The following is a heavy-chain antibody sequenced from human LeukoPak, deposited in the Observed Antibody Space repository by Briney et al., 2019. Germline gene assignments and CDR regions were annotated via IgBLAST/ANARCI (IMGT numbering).Heavy chain of an antibody. V-gene: IGHV3-23*01. CDR3: AKMGDDSLDY. J-gene: IGHJ4*02. Sequence: GGSLRLSCAASGFTFSNYAMSWVRQAPGKGLEWVSVISGSGGSTYYADSVKGRFTISRDNSKNALYLQMNSLRAEDTAVYYCAKMGDDSLDYWGQGTLVTVSS. D-gene: IGHD3-22*01. CDR1: GFTFSNYA. CDR2: ISGSGGST.